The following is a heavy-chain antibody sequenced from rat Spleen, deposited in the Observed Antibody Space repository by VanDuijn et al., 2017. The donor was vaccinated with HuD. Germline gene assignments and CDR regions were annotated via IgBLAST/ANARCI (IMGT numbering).Heavy chain of an antibody. CDR3: ATDLHDGGYNWFAY. J-gene: IGHJ3*01. CDR2: IIYDGSRT. CDR1: GFTFSNYG. V-gene: IGHV5S10*01. D-gene: IGHD1-11*01. Sequence: EVQLVESGGGLAQPGRSLKLSCAASGFTFSNYGMHWIRQAPKKGLEWVATIIYDGSRTYYRDSVKGRFTISRDNAKSTQYLQMDSLRSEDTATYYCATDLHDGGYNWFAYWGQGTLVTVSS.